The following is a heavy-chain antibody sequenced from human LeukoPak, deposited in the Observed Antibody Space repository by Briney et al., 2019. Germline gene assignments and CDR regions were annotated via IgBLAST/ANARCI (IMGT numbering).Heavy chain of an antibody. Sequence: SETLSLTCTVSGGSISSYYWRWIRQPPGKGLEWIGYIYYSGSTNYNPSLKSRVTISVDTSKNQFSLKLSSVTAADTAVYYCARAALSSGWYFYWGQGTLVTVSS. D-gene: IGHD6-19*01. V-gene: IGHV4-59*01. CDR3: ARAALSSGWYFY. CDR2: IYYSGST. J-gene: IGHJ4*02. CDR1: GGSISSYY.